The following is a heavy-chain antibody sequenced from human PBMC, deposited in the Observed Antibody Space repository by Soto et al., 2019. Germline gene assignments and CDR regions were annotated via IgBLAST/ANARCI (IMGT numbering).Heavy chain of an antibody. D-gene: IGHD3-9*01. V-gene: IGHV4-39*01. CDR2: IYYSGST. J-gene: IGHJ6*03. CDR1: GGSISTSSYY. CDR3: ARVIWDYDILTGSRGHMDV. Sequence: PETRSLTCTVSGGSISTSSYYWGWIRQPPGKGLEWIGSIYYSGSTYYNPSLKSRVTISVDTSKNQFSLKLSSVTAADTAVYYCARVIWDYDILTGSRGHMDVWGKGTTVTVSS.